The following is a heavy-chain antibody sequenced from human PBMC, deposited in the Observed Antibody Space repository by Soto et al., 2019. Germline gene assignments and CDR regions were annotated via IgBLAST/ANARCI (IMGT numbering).Heavy chain of an antibody. J-gene: IGHJ5*02. V-gene: IGHV4-30-4*01. Sequence: PSETLSLTCTVSGGSISSGDYYWSWIRQPPGKGLEWIGYIYYSGSTYYNPSLKSRVTISVDTSKNQFSLKLSSVTAADTAVYYCARAPTIFGVQLFDPWGQGTLVTVSS. CDR2: IYYSGST. CDR1: GGSISSGDYY. D-gene: IGHD3-3*01. CDR3: ARAPTIFGVQLFDP.